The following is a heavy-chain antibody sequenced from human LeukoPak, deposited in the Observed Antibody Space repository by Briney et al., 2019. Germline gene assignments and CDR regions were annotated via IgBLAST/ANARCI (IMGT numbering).Heavy chain of an antibody. V-gene: IGHV3-13*01. D-gene: IGHD2-15*01. Sequence: GGSLRLSCAASGFTFSKDDFHWVRQAPGKGLEWVAAIGVTGDTYYAASVKGRFTISRENAANSLYLQMRSLGAGDTALYYCTKEFCGSRAACAGGSYYDFWGRGALVTVSS. CDR2: IGVTGDT. J-gene: IGHJ2*01. CDR1: GFTFSKDD. CDR3: TKEFCGSRAACAGGSYYDF.